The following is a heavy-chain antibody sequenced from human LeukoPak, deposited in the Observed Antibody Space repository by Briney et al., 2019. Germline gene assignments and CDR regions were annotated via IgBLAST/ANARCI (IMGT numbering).Heavy chain of an antibody. Sequence: SETLTLTCTVSGXSLSRYYWSWIRQPPGKGLEWMVYMFYSCSTNYNPSLKSRVTISVDTSENQFSLRLNSVTAADTAVYYCARVRALSYYDSSGDLYYFDYWGQGTLVTVSS. CDR1: GXSLSRYY. CDR3: ARVRALSYYDSSGDLYYFDY. CDR2: MFYSCST. V-gene: IGHV4-59*12. J-gene: IGHJ4*02. D-gene: IGHD3-22*01.